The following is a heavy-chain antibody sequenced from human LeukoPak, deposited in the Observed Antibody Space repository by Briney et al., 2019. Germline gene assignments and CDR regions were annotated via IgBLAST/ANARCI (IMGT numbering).Heavy chain of an antibody. Sequence: GESLKISCKGSGYSFTIYWIAWVRQMPGKGLEWMWIIYPGDSDSRYSPSFQGQVTISADKSTSTAHLQGSRLKASDTAMYYCARGTTSYYFDDWGQGTLVTVCS. CDR1: GYSFTIYW. D-gene: IGHD1-1*01. V-gene: IGHV5-51*01. J-gene: IGHJ4*02. CDR3: ARGTTSYYFDD. CDR2: IYPGDSDS.